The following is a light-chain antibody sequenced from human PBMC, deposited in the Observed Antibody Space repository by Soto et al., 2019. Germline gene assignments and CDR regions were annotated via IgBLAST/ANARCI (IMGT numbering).Light chain of an antibody. CDR2: GVT. Sequence: QSALTQPASVSRSPGQSITISCTGTSSDVGGYNYVSWYQQHPGKAPKLMIYGVTNRPSGVSNRFSGSKSGNTASLTISGLQAEDEADYYCSSYTSSTTLSVVFGGGTKLTVL. J-gene: IGLJ2*01. CDR1: SSDVGGYNY. CDR3: SSYTSSTTLSVV. V-gene: IGLV2-14*01.